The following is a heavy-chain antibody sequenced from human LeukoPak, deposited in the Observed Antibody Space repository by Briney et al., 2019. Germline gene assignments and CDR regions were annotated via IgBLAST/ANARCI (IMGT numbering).Heavy chain of an antibody. V-gene: IGHV6-1*01. J-gene: IGHJ4*02. CDR1: GDNVSSNSVA. Sequence: SQTLSLTCVISGDNVSSNSVAWNWIRQSPSRGLEWLGRTYYRSKWYNDYAVSVKSRIIINPDTSKNQFSLQLNSVTPEDTAVYFCARKVGSYFDYWGQGTLVTVSS. CDR3: ARKVGSYFDY. D-gene: IGHD1-26*01. CDR2: TYYRSKWYN.